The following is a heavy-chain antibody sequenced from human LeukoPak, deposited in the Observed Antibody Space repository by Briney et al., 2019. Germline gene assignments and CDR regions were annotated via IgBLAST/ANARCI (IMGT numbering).Heavy chain of an antibody. CDR2: IYPGDSDT. CDR1: GYSFTSYW. V-gene: IGHV5-51*01. D-gene: IGHD6-13*01. CDR3: ARRGSSSWYDFDY. J-gene: IGHJ4*02. Sequence: GESLKISCQGSGYSFTSYWIGWVRQMPGKGLEWMGIIYPGDSDTRYSPSFQGQVTISADKSISTAYLQWSSLKASDTTMYYCARRGSSSWYDFDYWGQGTLVTVSS.